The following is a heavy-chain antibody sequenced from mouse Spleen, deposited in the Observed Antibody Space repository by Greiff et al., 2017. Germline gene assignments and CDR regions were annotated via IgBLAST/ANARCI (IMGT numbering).Heavy chain of an antibody. CDR3: AREDYFTDYYFDY. CDR2: ISSGGSYT. D-gene: IGHD2-13*01. V-gene: IGHV5-9-3*01. CDR1: GFTFSSYA. J-gene: IGHJ2*01. Sequence: EVHLVESGGGLVKPGGSLKLSCAASGFTFSSYAMSWVRQTPEKRLEWVATISSGGSYTYYPDSVKGRFTISRDNAKNTLYLQMSSLRSEDTAMYYCAREDYFTDYYFDYWGQGTTLTVSS.